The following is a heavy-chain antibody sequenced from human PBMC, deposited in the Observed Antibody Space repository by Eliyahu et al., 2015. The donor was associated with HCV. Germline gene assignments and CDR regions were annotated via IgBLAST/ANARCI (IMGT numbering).Heavy chain of an antibody. CDR2: IKQDGSEK. J-gene: IGHJ3*02. CDR3: ARGDYYERSGYYVDAFDI. CDR1: GFTXSXYW. D-gene: IGHD3-22*01. Sequence: EVQLVESGGGLAQPGGSLRLSCAASGFTXSXYWMSWVRQGXGKGLEGVANIKQDGSEKYYGDSVKGRFTISRDNAKNSMSLQMNSLRAGDTAVYYCARGDYYERSGYYVDAFDIWGQGTMVTVSS. V-gene: IGHV3-7*03.